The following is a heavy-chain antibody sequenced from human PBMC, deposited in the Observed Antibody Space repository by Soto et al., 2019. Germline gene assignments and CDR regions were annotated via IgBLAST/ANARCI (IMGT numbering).Heavy chain of an antibody. CDR3: AGAGYSSGWYTLDY. J-gene: IGHJ4*02. CDR2: IWYDGSNK. D-gene: IGHD6-19*01. Sequence: QVQLVESGGGVVQPGRSLRLSCAASGFTFSSYGMHWVRQAPGKGLEWVAVIWYDGSNKYYADSVKGRFTISRDNSKNTLYLQMNSLRAEDTAVYYCAGAGYSSGWYTLDYWGQGTLVTVSS. CDR1: GFTFSSYG. V-gene: IGHV3-33*01.